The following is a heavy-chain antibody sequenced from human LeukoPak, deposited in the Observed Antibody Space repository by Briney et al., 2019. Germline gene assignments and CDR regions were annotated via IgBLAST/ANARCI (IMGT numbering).Heavy chain of an antibody. D-gene: IGHD3-9*01. J-gene: IGHJ5*02. V-gene: IGHV3-23*01. Sequence: GGSLRLSRAASGFTFSSYAMSWVRQAPGKGLEWVSATSGSGGSTYYADSVKGRFTISRDNSKNTLYLQMNSLRAEDTAVYYCAKVGGVRYDPWGQGTLVTVSS. CDR2: TSGSGGST. CDR3: AKVGGVRYDP. CDR1: GFTFSSYA.